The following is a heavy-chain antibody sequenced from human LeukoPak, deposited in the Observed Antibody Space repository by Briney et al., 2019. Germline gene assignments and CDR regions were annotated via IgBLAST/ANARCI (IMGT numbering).Heavy chain of an antibody. CDR1: GFIFSNYG. Sequence: GGSLRLSCAASGFIFSNYGMNWVRQAPGKGLEWVSTIRGSGGSTYYADSVKGRFTISRDNSKNTLYLQMNSLRAEDTAVYYCAKIGSSGGHFDYWGQGTLVTVSS. V-gene: IGHV3-23*01. J-gene: IGHJ4*02. D-gene: IGHD6-6*01. CDR2: IRGSGGST. CDR3: AKIGSSGGHFDY.